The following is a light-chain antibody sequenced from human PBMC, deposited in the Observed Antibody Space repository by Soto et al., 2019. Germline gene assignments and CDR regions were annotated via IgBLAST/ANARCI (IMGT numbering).Light chain of an antibody. Sequence: EIVMTQSPATLSVSPGERATLSCRASHSISTNLAWYQQKPGQAPRRLISDASTRATGIPARFSGRGSETELTLTISSRQSEDFAIYYCQEYNNCPTEWSFGQGTKVEL. J-gene: IGKJ1*01. CDR2: DAS. V-gene: IGKV3-15*01. CDR1: HSISTN. CDR3: QEYNNCPTEWS.